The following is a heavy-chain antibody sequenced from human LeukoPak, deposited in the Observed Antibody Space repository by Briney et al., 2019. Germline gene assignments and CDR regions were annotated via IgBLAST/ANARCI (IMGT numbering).Heavy chain of an antibody. CDR3: ASSGDYVGWFDP. CDR2: INPNSGGT. Sequence: ASVTVSFKASGYTFTGYYMHWVRQAPGQGLEWMGWINPNSGGTNYAQKFQGRVTMTRDTSISTAYMELSRLRSDDTAVYYCASSGDYVGWFDPWGQGTLVTVSS. CDR1: GYTFTGYY. J-gene: IGHJ5*02. D-gene: IGHD4-17*01. V-gene: IGHV1-2*02.